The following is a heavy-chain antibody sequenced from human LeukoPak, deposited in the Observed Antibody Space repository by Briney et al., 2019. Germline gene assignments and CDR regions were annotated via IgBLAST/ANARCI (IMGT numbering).Heavy chain of an antibody. J-gene: IGHJ4*02. CDR2: IYTSGST. V-gene: IGHV4-4*07. Sequence: SETLSLTCTVSGGSISIYYWSWIRQPAGKGLEWIGRIYTSGSTNYNPSLKSRVTISVDTSKNQFSLKLSSVTAADTAVYYCARVDDSSGYYLGGPDYWGQGTLVTVSS. CDR3: ARVDDSSGYYLGGPDY. CDR1: GGSISIYY. D-gene: IGHD3-22*01.